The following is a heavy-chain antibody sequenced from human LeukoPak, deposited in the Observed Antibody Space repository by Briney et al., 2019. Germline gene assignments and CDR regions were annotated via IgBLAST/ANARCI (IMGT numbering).Heavy chain of an antibody. CDR3: AKAYGPARTIRPSAIDY. CDR1: GFTFSSYA. Sequence: PGGSLRLSCAASGFTFSSYAMSWVRQAPGKGLEWVSAISGSGGSTYYADSVKGRFTISRDNSKNTLYLQMNSLRAEDTAVYYCAKAYGPARTIRPSAIDYWGQGTLVTVSS. CDR2: ISGSGGST. V-gene: IGHV3-23*01. D-gene: IGHD3-10*01. J-gene: IGHJ4*02.